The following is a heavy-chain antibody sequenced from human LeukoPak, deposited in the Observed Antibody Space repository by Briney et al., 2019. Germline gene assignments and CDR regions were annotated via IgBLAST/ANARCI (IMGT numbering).Heavy chain of an antibody. J-gene: IGHJ5*02. CDR2: IIPIFGIA. Sequence: SVKVSCKASGGTFSSYAISWVRQAPGQGLEWMGRIIPIFGIANYAQKFQGRVTITADKSTSTAYMELSSLRPEDTAVYYCARLDTYSSPPWGQGTLVTVSS. D-gene: IGHD6-19*01. CDR1: GGTFSSYA. V-gene: IGHV1-69*04. CDR3: ARLDTYSSPP.